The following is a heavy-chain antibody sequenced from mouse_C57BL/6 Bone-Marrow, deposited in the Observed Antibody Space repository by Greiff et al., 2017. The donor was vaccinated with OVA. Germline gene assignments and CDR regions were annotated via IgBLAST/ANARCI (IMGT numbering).Heavy chain of an antibody. CDR2: ISSGSSTI. D-gene: IGHD2-4*01. CDR1: GFTFSDYG. V-gene: IGHV5-17*01. J-gene: IGHJ4*01. Sequence: EVKLMESGGGLMKPGGSLKLSCAASGFTFSDYGMHWVRQAPEKGLEWVAYISSGSSTIYYADTVKGRFTISRDNAKNTLFLQMTSLRSEDTAMYYCARAYDYGYAMDYWGQGTSVTVSS. CDR3: ARAYDYGYAMDY.